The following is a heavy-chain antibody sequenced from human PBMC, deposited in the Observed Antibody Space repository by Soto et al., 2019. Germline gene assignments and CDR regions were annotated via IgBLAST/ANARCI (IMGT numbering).Heavy chain of an antibody. CDR3: ARRARGYSSYTRYDNGMDV. CDR1: GYTSYNYW. V-gene: IGHV5-51*01. CDR2: IYPDDSDT. D-gene: IGHD6-19*01. Sequence: GESLKISCKGSGYTSYNYWKGGVRQMPGKGLEWMGIIYPDDSDTKYSSSFNGQVTIAADKSIGTAYLQWRTLKASVTAMYLLARRARGYSSYTRYDNGMDVWGQGTTVIVSS. J-gene: IGHJ6*02.